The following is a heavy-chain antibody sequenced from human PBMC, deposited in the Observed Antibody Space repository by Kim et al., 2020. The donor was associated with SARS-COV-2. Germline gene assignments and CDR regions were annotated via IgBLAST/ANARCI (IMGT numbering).Heavy chain of an antibody. D-gene: IGHD5-18*01. Sequence: GGSLRLSCAASGFTFSSYSMNWVRQAPGKGLEWVSSISSSSSYIYYADSVKGRFTISRDNAKNSLYLQMNSLRAEDTAVYYCAGSSVYSYGYGPLDYWGQGTLVTVSS. CDR1: GFTFSSYS. CDR2: ISSSSSYI. J-gene: IGHJ4*02. V-gene: IGHV3-21*01. CDR3: AGSSVYSYGYGPLDY.